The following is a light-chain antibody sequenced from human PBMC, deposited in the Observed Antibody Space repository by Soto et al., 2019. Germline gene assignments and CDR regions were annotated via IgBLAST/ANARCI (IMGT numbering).Light chain of an antibody. V-gene: IGKV1-9*01. CDR3: QQLFDSPIT. CDR1: QGIGNY. Sequence: DIQMTQSPSSLSASVGDRVTITCRASQGIGNYLAWYQQKPGKVPKLLIYAASTLESGVPSRFSATVSGTEFSLTITSLQPEDFATYYCQQLFDSPITFGQGTRLEIK. CDR2: AAS. J-gene: IGKJ5*01.